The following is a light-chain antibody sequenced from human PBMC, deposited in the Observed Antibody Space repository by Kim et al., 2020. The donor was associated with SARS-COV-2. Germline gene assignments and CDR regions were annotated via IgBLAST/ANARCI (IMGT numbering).Light chain of an antibody. V-gene: IGLV2-14*03. CDR3: NSHTPRTTYV. Sequence: LSLTIPCPVTSTSLADYVFVSWYLHHPGNAPNLVLYDVIERPSGVFPRFSASQSGHTASLTISGLRAEDGADYYFNSHTPRTTYVFGSGTKVTVL. CDR1: STSLADYVF. CDR2: DVI. J-gene: IGLJ1*01.